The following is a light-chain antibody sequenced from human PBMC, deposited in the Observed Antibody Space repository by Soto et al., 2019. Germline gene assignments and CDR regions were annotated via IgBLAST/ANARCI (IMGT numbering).Light chain of an antibody. CDR3: QRYGSSPLIT. J-gene: IGKJ5*01. Sequence: ETVLTQSPGTLSLSPGERATLSCRASQSVSSSSLAWYQQRPGQAPRLLIYGTSSRATGIPDRFSGSGPGTDFTLTISRLEPEDFAVYFCQRYGSSPLITFGQRTRLEI. V-gene: IGKV3-20*01. CDR2: GTS. CDR1: QSVSSSS.